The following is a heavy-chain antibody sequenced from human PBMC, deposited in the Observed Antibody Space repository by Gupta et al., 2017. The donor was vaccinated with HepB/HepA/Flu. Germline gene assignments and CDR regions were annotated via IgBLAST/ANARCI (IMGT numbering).Heavy chain of an antibody. CDR1: GFTSSDSY. J-gene: IGHJ4*02. Sequence: EVQLVESGGGSVQPGGSLRLSCGVAGFTSSDSYINWVRQAPGKGLEWVAIIKPDGSKEYNVASVRGRFTISRDNAENSVYLQMNSLRDEDTAVYFCARGSNWACDYWGQGTQVTVSS. CDR2: IKPDGSKE. D-gene: IGHD5-24*01. CDR3: ARGSNWACDY. V-gene: IGHV3-7*02.